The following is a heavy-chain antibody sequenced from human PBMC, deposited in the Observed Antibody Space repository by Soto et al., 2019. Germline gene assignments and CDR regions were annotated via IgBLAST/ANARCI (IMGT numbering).Heavy chain of an antibody. V-gene: IGHV3-21*01. J-gene: IGHJ4*02. Sequence: EVQLVESGGGLVKPGGSLRLSCAASGFSFSSYNMNWVRQAPGKGLEWVSSISSSSNYIYHADSVKGRFKISRDNAKNSLYLQMTSLRAEDTAVYYCARDRSSSSGDYWGQGTLVTVSS. CDR3: ARDRSSSSGDY. D-gene: IGHD6-6*01. CDR2: ISSSSNYI. CDR1: GFSFSSYN.